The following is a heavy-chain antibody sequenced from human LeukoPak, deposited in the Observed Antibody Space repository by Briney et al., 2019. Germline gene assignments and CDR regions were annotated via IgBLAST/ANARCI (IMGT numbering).Heavy chain of an antibody. Sequence: SETLSLTCTVSGDSISSGNNYWSWIRQHPGKGLEWIGYIYHSGSTYYNPSLKSRVTISLDTSKEQFSLKLTSITAADTAVYYCASVRGRSGMEVWGPGTTVTVSS. V-gene: IGHV4-31*03. CDR2: IYHSGST. CDR1: GDSISSGNNY. CDR3: ASVRGRSGMEV. J-gene: IGHJ6*02.